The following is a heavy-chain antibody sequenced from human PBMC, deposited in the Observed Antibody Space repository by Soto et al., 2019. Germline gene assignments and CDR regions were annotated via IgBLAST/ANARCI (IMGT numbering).Heavy chain of an antibody. V-gene: IGHV1-69*13. Sequence: ASVKVSCKASGGTFSSYAISWVRQAPGQGLEWMGGIIPIFGTANYAQKFQGRVTITADESTSTAYMELSSLRSEDTAVYYCARDQDVVVPAARDYYGMDVWGQGTTVTVSS. CDR3: ARDQDVVVPAARDYYGMDV. J-gene: IGHJ6*02. CDR1: GGTFSSYA. D-gene: IGHD2-2*01. CDR2: IIPIFGTA.